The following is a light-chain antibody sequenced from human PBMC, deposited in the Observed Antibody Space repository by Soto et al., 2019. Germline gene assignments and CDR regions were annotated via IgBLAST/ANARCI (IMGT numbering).Light chain of an antibody. V-gene: IGLV2-14*01. CDR1: SSDIGGYNF. CDR3: SSYASGSTLV. Sequence: QSALTQPASVSGSPGQSITISCTGTSSDIGGYNFVSWYQQHPGKAPKLIIYEVSNRPSGVSNRFSGSKSGNTASLTISGLQAEDDADYYCSSYASGSTLVFGGGTKLTVL. J-gene: IGLJ2*01. CDR2: EVS.